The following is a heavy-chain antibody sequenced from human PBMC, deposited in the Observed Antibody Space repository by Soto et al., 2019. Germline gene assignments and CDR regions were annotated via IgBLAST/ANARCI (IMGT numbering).Heavy chain of an antibody. CDR2: INHSGST. J-gene: IGHJ6*03. CDR1: GGSCSGYY. CDR3: ARGSRPYYYYYMDV. Sequence: SETLSLTCAVYGGSCSGYYWSWIRQPPGKGLEWIGEINHSGSTNYNPSLKSRVTISVDTSKNQFSLKLSSVTAADTAVYYCARGSRPYYYYYMDVWGKGTTVTVSS. V-gene: IGHV4-34*01.